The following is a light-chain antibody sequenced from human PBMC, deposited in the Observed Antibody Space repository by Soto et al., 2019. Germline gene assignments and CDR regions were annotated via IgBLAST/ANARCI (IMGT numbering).Light chain of an antibody. CDR2: DVS. Sequence: QSALTQPPSASGSPGQSVTISCTGTSSDVGGYNYVSWYQQHPGKAPKLMIYDVSKRPSGVPDRFSGSKSGNTASLTVSGLQAEDEAVYDCSSYAGTHIVFGTGTKLTVL. CDR1: SSDVGGYNY. CDR3: SSYAGTHIV. J-gene: IGLJ1*01. V-gene: IGLV2-8*01.